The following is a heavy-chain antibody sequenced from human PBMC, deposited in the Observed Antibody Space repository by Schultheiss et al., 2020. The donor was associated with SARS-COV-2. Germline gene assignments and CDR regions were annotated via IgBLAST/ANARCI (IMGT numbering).Heavy chain of an antibody. CDR1: GFTFDDYA. CDR2: ISWNSGSI. V-gene: IGHV3-9*01. Sequence: SLKISCAASGFTFDDYAMHWVRQAPGKGLEWVSGISWNSGSIGYADSVKGRFTISRDHSENSLYLQMNSLRAEDTAVYYCARDGSQYYYYGMDVWGQGTTVTVSS. CDR3: ARDGSQYYYYGMDV. J-gene: IGHJ6*02.